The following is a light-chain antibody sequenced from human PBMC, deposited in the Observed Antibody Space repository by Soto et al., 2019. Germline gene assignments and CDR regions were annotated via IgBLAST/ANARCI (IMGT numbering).Light chain of an antibody. CDR2: SDN. CDR1: SSNIGSNT. CDR3: AAWDYIVSCPGVL. V-gene: IGLV1-44*01. J-gene: IGLJ3*02. Sequence: SVLTQAPSSSGTPGQRVTISCSGSSSNIGSNTVNWYQHLPGTAPKLLIYSDNQRPSGVPDRFSGSKSGTSASLAISGLQSEDEADYYCAAWDYIVSCPGVLFGGVTKLTVL.